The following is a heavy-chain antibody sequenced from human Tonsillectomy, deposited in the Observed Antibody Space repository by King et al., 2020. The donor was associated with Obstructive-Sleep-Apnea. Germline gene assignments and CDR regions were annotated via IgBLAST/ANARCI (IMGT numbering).Heavy chain of an antibody. D-gene: IGHD1-20*01. CDR3: ARDLTGTTAVDP. CDR1: GFTVSSNY. J-gene: IGHJ5*02. V-gene: IGHV3-66*01. CDR2: IYSGGST. Sequence: VQLVESGGGLVQPGGSLRLSCAASGFTVSSNYMSWVRQAPGKGLEWVSFIYSGGSTYYADSVKGRFTISRDNSKNTLYLQMNSLRAEDTAVYYCARDLTGTTAVDPWGQGTLVTVSS.